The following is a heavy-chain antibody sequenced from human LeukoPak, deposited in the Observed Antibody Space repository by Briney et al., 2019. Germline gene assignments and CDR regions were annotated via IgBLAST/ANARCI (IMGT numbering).Heavy chain of an antibody. CDR1: GYTFTSYY. D-gene: IGHD2-2*01. J-gene: IGHJ4*02. CDR3: ARGPYCSSTSCYYDY. Sequence: GASAKVSCKASGYTFTSYYMHWVRQAPGQGLEWMGIINPSGGNTNYAQKLQGRVTMTTDTSTSTAYMELRSLRSDDTAVYYCARGPYCSSTSCYYDYWGQGTLVTVSS. V-gene: IGHV1-46*01. CDR2: INPSGGNT.